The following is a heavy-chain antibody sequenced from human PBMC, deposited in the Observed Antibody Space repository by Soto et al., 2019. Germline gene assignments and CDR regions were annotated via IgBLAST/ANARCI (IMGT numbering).Heavy chain of an antibody. CDR1: GGSFSSNDHY. D-gene: IGHD1-26*01. V-gene: IGHV4-30-4*08. Sequence: QVQLQGSGPGLVKPSQTLSLTCTVSGGSFSSNDHYWSWIRQPPGKGLEWIGYIHYSGSAYYSPSLKSRVSIAVDTSKHQFSLKLSSVTAADTAVYFCARLQGTYWGVDYWGRGTLVTVSS. CDR2: IHYSGSA. CDR3: ARLQGTYWGVDY. J-gene: IGHJ4*02.